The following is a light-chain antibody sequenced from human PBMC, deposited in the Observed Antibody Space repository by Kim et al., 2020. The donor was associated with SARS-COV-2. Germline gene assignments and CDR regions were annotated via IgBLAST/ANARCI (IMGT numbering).Light chain of an antibody. V-gene: IGKV1-5*03. J-gene: IGKJ2*01. Sequence: PSTLSASVGDTVTFTCRASQSLGSWVAWYQQKPGKAPKLLIYKASNLQSGVPSRFRGSGFGTEFTLTISDLQPDDFATYYCQQYYRFGQGTKLEI. CDR1: QSLGSW. CDR3: QQYYR. CDR2: KAS.